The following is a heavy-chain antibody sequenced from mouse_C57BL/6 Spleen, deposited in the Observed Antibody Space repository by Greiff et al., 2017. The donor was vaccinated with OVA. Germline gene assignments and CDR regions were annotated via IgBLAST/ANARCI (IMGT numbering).Heavy chain of an antibody. J-gene: IGHJ3*01. Sequence: EVKVEESGGGLVQPKGSLKLSCAASGFSFNTYAMNWVRQAPGKGLEWVARIRSKSNNYATYYADSVKDRFTISRDDSESMLYLQMNNLKTEDTAMYYCVMGWVAYWGQGTLVTVSA. D-gene: IGHD2-3*01. CDR3: VMGWVAY. CDR2: IRSKSNNYAT. CDR1: GFSFNTYA. V-gene: IGHV10-1*01.